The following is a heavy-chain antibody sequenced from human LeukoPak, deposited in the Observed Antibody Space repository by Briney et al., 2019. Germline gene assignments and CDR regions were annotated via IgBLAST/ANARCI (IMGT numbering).Heavy chain of an antibody. CDR2: ISGSGGST. V-gene: IGHV3-23*01. Sequence: GGSLRPSCAASGFTFSSYAMSWVRQAPGKGLEWVSAISGSGGSTYYADSVKGRFTISRDNSKNTLYLQMNSLRAEDTAVYYCAKDHEYSSSWYVPLPFDYWGQGTLVTVSS. CDR1: GFTFSSYA. CDR3: AKDHEYSSSWYVPLPFDY. D-gene: IGHD6-13*01. J-gene: IGHJ4*02.